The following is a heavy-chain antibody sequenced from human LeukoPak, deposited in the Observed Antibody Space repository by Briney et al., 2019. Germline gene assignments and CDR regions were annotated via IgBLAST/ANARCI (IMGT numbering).Heavy chain of an antibody. CDR3: ARGGPDYGGPYAFDI. J-gene: IGHJ3*02. V-gene: IGHV4-59*01. Sequence: PSETLSLTCTVSGGSISSYYWSWIRQPPGKGLEWIGYIYYSGSTNYNPSLKSRVTISVDTSKNQFSLKLSSVTAADTAVYYCARGGPDYGGPYAFDIWGQGTMATVSS. CDR1: GGSISSYY. D-gene: IGHD4-23*01. CDR2: IYYSGST.